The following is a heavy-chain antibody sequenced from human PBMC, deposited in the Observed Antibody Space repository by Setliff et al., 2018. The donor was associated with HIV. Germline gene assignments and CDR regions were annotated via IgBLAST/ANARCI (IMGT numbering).Heavy chain of an antibody. V-gene: IGHV7-4-1*02. Sequence: ASVKVSCKTSGYNFENYAINWVRQAPGQGLEWMGWINANSGSPTYAQAFTGRFLFSVDTVVATAYLQINNLKTEDTAVYYCARGLYGDYGGDLNGLDPWGHGTRVT. CDR1: GYNFENYA. J-gene: IGHJ5*02. CDR2: INANSGSP. D-gene: IGHD4-17*01. CDR3: ARGLYGDYGGDLNGLDP.